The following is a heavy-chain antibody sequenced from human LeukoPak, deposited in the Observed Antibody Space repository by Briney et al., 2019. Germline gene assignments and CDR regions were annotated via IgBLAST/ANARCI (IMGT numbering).Heavy chain of an antibody. CDR1: GGSISSGGYS. D-gene: IGHD4-17*01. Sequence: PSQTLSLTCAVSGGSISSGGYSWSWIRQLPGKGLEWIGYIYHSGSTYYNPSLKSRVTISVDRSKNQFSLKLSSVTAADTAVYYCASTTDDYGDNMDAFDIWGQGTMVTVSS. CDR2: IYHSGST. J-gene: IGHJ3*02. CDR3: ASTTDDYGDNMDAFDI. V-gene: IGHV4-30-2*01.